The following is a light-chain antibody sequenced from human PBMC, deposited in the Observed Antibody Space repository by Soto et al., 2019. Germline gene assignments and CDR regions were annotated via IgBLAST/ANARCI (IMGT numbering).Light chain of an antibody. Sequence: EIILTQSPDTLSLSPVERATLSFRASQTVSSNYLAWCQQRPGQAPRLLIYGASTRAAGIPDRFSGSGSGTDFTLTISRLEPEDFAVYYCQQYGYSPITFGQGTRLEIK. CDR3: QQYGYSPIT. CDR2: GAS. J-gene: IGKJ5*01. CDR1: QTVSSNY. V-gene: IGKV3-20*01.